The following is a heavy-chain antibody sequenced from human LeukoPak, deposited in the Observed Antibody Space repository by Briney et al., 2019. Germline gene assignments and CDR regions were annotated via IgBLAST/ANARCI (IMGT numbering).Heavy chain of an antibody. J-gene: IGHJ4*02. CDR3: ARDYVWGSYSHFDY. CDR1: GYTFTSYG. V-gene: IGHV1-18*01. Sequence: ASVKVSCKASGYTFTSYGIGWVRQAPGEGLEWMGWISAYNGNTNYAQKLQGRVTMTTDTSTSTAYMELRSLRSDDTAVYYCARDYVWGSYSHFDYWGQGTLVTVSS. CDR2: ISAYNGNT. D-gene: IGHD3-16*01.